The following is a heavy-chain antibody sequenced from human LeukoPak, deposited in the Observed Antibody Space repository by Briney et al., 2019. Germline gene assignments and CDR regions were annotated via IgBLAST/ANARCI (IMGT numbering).Heavy chain of an antibody. D-gene: IGHD4-17*01. CDR2: IYYSGST. CDR1: GGSISSSSYY. V-gene: IGHV4-39*07. Sequence: PSETLSLTCTVSGGSISSSSYYWGWIRQPPGKGLEWIGSIYYSGSTYYNPSLKSRVTISVDTSKNQFSLKLSSVTAADTAVYYCAREYGDYVGNWFDPWGQGTLVTVSS. J-gene: IGHJ5*02. CDR3: AREYGDYVGNWFDP.